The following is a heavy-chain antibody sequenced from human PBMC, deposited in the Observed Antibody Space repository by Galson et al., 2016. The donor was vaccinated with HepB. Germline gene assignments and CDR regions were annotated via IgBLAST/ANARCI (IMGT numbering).Heavy chain of an antibody. CDR3: NTYLH. Sequence: SLRLSCAASGFTFSEAWMSWVRQAPGKGLERVGRIKSKTDGGTTDYAAPVKGRFSISRDDSRDTLYLQMHSLKTEDTAVYYCNTYLHWGQGTLVTVSS. J-gene: IGHJ4*02. CDR2: IKSKTDGGTT. V-gene: IGHV3-15*01. CDR1: GFTFSEAW.